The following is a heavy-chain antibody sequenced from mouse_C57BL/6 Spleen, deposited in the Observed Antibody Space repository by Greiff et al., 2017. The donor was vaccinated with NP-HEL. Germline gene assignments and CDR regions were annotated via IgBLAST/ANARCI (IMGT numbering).Heavy chain of an antibody. CDR1: GDTFTSYW. V-gene: IGHV1-64*01. CDR2: IQPNSGST. Sequence: QVQLQQSGAELVKPGASVKLSCKASGDTFTSYWMHWVKQRTGPDLEWIGMIQPNSGSTNYNEKVKSKATLTVGKSSSTAYMQLSSLTSEDSAVYYCAGGYDGPMDDWGQGTSDTVYS. CDR3: AGGYDGPMDD. D-gene: IGHD2-2*01. J-gene: IGHJ4*01.